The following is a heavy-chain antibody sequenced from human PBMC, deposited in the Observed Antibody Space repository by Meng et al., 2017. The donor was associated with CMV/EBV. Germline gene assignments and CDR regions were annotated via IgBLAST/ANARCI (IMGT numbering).Heavy chain of an antibody. Sequence: QGQLVQSGAEVKKPGASVKVSCKASGYTFTGYYMHWVRQAPGQGLEWMGWINPNSGGTNYARKFQGRVTMTRDTSISTAYMELSRLRSDDTAVYYCARHYDYDDYWGQGTLVTVSS. V-gene: IGHV1-2*02. D-gene: IGHD3-16*01. J-gene: IGHJ4*02. CDR2: INPNSGGT. CDR3: ARHYDYDDY. CDR1: GYTFTGYY.